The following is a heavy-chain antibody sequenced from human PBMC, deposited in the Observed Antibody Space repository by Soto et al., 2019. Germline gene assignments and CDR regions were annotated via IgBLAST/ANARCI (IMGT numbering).Heavy chain of an antibody. V-gene: IGHV1-18*01. CDR2: ISAYNGNT. CDR1: GYTFTSYG. J-gene: IGHJ3*02. D-gene: IGHD3-16*02. Sequence: QVQLVQSGAEVKKPGASVKVSCKASGYTFTSYGISWVRQAPGQGLEWMGWISAYNGNTNYAQKLQGRVTMTTDTSTCTAYMELRSLRSDDTAVYYCARSIMITFGGVIVIGAFDIWGQGTMVTVSS. CDR3: ARSIMITFGGVIVIGAFDI.